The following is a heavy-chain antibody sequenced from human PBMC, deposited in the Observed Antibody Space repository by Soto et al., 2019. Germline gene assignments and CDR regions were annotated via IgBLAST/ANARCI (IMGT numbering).Heavy chain of an antibody. J-gene: IGHJ4*02. D-gene: IGHD3-10*01. CDR3: GRDPYYGAIDY. Sequence: EVQLMESGGGLVQPGGSLRLSCVTSGFSFSSSWMAWVRQAPGKGLEWVADIKKDGTEINYVDSVKGRVTISRDNAMNSLYLQMDSLRVEDTAVYYFGRDPYYGAIDYWGLGTQVIVSS. CDR2: IKKDGTEI. CDR1: GFSFSSSW. V-gene: IGHV3-7*01.